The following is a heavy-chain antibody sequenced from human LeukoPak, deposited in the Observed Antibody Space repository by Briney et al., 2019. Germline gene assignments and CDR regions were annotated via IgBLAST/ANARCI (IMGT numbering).Heavy chain of an antibody. Sequence: GGSLRLSCAASGFIFSNFGMNWVRQAPGKGLEWVSHISSRSSVMYYADSVKGRITISRGDAKNSLYLQLNSLRAEDTAVYYCARDREHTNFFYGMDVWGQGTTVTVS. V-gene: IGHV3-48*01. CDR3: ARDREHTNFFYGMDV. D-gene: IGHD1/OR15-1a*01. J-gene: IGHJ6*02. CDR1: GFIFSNFG. CDR2: ISSRSSVM.